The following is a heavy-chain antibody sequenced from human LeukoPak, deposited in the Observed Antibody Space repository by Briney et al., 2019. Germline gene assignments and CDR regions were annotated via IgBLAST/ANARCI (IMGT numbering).Heavy chain of an antibody. CDR2: ISPNSGGT. D-gene: IGHD5-18*01. J-gene: IGHJ4*02. Sequence: GASVKVSCKTSGYTFTDYYMHWVRQAPGQGLEWMGWISPNSGGTKYARKFQGRVTMTRDTSISTANMELSRLRSDDTAAYYCAIAKLGTYGYVPFWYFEYWGQGTLVTVSS. CDR1: GYTFTDYY. V-gene: IGHV1-2*02. CDR3: AIAKLGTYGYVPFWYFEY.